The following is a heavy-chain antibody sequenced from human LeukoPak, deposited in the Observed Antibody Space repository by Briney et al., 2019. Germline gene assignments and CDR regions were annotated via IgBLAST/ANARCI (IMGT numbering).Heavy chain of an antibody. Sequence: GGSLRLSCAASGFTFSNYWMHWVRQAPGKGLVWVSRINTDGSSTNYADSVKGRFTISRDNAKNTLYLLMNTLRAEDTAVYYCARDPLTTGTTFDYWGQGTLVTVSS. V-gene: IGHV3-74*01. CDR1: GFTFSNYW. J-gene: IGHJ4*02. CDR2: INTDGSST. CDR3: ARDPLTTGTTFDY. D-gene: IGHD1-1*01.